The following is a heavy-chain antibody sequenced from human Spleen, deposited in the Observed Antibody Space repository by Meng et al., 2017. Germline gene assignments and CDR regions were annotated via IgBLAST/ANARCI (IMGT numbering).Heavy chain of an antibody. V-gene: IGHV3-7*01. J-gene: IGHJ4*02. CDR2: IKQDGCEK. Sequence: GESLKISCAASGFTFSSYWMSWVRQAPGKGLEWGANIKQDGCEKYYVDYVKGRFTISRDNAKNSLYLQMNSLRAEDTAVYYCARMFRGVIMNCDYWGQGTLVTVSS. CDR1: GFTFSSYW. D-gene: IGHD3-10*01. CDR3: ARMFRGVIMNCDY.